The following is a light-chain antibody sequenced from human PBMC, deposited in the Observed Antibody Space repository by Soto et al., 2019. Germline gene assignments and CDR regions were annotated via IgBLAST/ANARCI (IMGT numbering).Light chain of an antibody. Sequence: EVVMTQSPATLSVPPGERATLSCRASQSVTSNYLAWYQQKPGQAPRLLIYGISTRATGVPDRFSGSGSGTDFTLTISRLEPEDFAVYYCQQYTDWPLTFGQGT. CDR1: QSVTSNY. J-gene: IGKJ1*01. V-gene: IGKV3-20*01. CDR3: QQYTDWPLT. CDR2: GIS.